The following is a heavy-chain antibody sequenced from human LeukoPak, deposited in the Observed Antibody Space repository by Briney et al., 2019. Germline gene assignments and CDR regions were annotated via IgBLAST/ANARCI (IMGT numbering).Heavy chain of an antibody. CDR2: IYYSGST. V-gene: IGHV4-59*01. CDR1: GGSISSYY. J-gene: IGHJ4*02. CDR3: ARVGGNLPYDY. D-gene: IGHD4-23*01. Sequence: SETLSLTCTVSGGSISSYYWSWIRQPPGKGLEWIGYIYYSGSTNYNPSLKSRVTISVDTSENQFSLKLSSVTAADTAVYYCARVGGNLPYDYWGQGTLVTVSS.